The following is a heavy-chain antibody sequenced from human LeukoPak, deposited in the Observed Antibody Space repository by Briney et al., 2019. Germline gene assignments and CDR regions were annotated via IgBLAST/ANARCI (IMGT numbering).Heavy chain of an antibody. CDR1: GGSFSGYY. CDR3: ARGGEYGDYGY. J-gene: IGHJ4*02. Sequence: SETLSLTCAVYGGSFSGYYWSWIRQPPGKGLEWIGEINHSGSTNYNPSLKSRVTISVDTSKNQFSLKLSSVTAADTAVYYCARGGEYGDYGYWGQGTLVTVSS. V-gene: IGHV4-34*01. CDR2: INHSGST. D-gene: IGHD4-17*01.